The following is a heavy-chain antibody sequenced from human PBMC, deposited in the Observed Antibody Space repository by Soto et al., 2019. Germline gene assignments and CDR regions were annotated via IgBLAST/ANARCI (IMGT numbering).Heavy chain of an antibody. J-gene: IGHJ3*01. D-gene: IGHD3-16*01. Sequence: EAQLLESGGGLVQPGGSLRLSCAASEFTFDSFAMTWVRQAPGKGLQWVSSISGSGAATYYVDSVKGRFTISRDNSKNTLYLQMNSLRADDTAIYYCAKVYSHAFAHDALDLWGQGTMVTVSS. CDR3: AKVYSHAFAHDALDL. CDR1: EFTFDSFA. CDR2: ISGSGAAT. V-gene: IGHV3-23*01.